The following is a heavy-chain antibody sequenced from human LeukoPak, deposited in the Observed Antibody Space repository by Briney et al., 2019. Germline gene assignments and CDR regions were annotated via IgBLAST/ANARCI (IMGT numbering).Heavy chain of an antibody. D-gene: IGHD2-2*01. CDR2: IRSKANSYAT. CDR1: GFTFSGSA. Sequence: GGSLRLSCAAPGFTFSGSAMHWVRQASGKGLEWVGRIRSKANSYATAYAASVKGRFTISRDDSKNTAYLQMNSLKTEDTAVYYCTSSTSAELYYYYGMDVWGQGTTVTVSS. V-gene: IGHV3-73*01. CDR3: TSSTSAELYYYYGMDV. J-gene: IGHJ6*02.